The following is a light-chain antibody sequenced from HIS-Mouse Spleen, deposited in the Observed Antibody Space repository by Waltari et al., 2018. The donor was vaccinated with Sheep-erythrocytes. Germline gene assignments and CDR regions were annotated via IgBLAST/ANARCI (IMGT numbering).Light chain of an antibody. CDR1: QGIRND. J-gene: IGKJ2*01. CDR3: MQGTHWPQYT. Sequence: DIQMTQSPSSLSASVGDRVTITCRASQGIRNDLGWYQQKPGKAPKRLIYAASSLQSGVPSRFSGSGSGTDFTLKISRVEAEDVGVYYCMQGTHWPQYTFGQGTKLEIK. CDR2: AAS. V-gene: IGKV1-17*01.